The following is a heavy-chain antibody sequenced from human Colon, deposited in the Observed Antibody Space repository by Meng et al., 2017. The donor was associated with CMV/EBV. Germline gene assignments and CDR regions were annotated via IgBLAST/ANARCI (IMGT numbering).Heavy chain of an antibody. J-gene: IGHJ6*02. Sequence: SETLSLTCNVSGGSISSYWWSWIRQSPGKGLEWVGNVFFSGSINYNPSLKSRVTISVDVSKNQFSLKLSSVTAADTAVYYCASAPLKPHYYYGLDVWGQGTTVTVSS. CDR2: VFFSGSI. CDR3: ASAPLKPHYYYGLDV. V-gene: IGHV4-59*01. CDR1: GGSISSYW.